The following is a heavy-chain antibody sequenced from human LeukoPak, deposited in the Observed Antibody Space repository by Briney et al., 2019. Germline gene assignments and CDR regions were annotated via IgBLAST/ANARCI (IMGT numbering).Heavy chain of an antibody. CDR1: GFTFSDYS. CDR2: INSRSRYI. D-gene: IGHD3-9*01. V-gene: IGHV3-21*01. Sequence: GGSLRLSCAASGFTFSDYSMIWVRQAPGKGLEWVSSINSRSRYINYADSVKGRFTISRDNAKNSLYLQMNSLRAEDTAVYYCARESYDILTGYYYYYMDVWGNGTTVTISS. J-gene: IGHJ6*03. CDR3: ARESYDILTGYYYYYMDV.